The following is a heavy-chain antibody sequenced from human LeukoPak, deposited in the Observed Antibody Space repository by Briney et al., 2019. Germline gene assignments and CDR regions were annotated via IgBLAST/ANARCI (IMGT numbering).Heavy chain of an antibody. D-gene: IGHD3-22*01. V-gene: IGHV1-2*04. CDR2: INPNSGGT. CDR3: ARGGRYYYDSSARYFDY. Sequence: ASVKVSCKASGYTFTGYYMHWVRQAPGQGLEWMGWINPNSGGTNYAQKFQGWVTMTRDTSNSTAYMELSRLRSDDTAVYYCARGGRYYYDSSARYFDYWGQGTLVTVSS. CDR1: GYTFTGYY. J-gene: IGHJ4*02.